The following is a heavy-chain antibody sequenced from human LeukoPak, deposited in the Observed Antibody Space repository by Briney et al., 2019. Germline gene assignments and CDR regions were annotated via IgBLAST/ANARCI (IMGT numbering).Heavy chain of an antibody. D-gene: IGHD5-18*01. Sequence: GGSLRLSCAASGFTFSSYAMSWVRQAPGKGLEWASAISGSGGSTYYADSVKGRFTISRDNSKNTLYLQMNSLRAEDTAVYYCAKDLSTAMVTTLDYWGQGTLVTVSS. CDR3: AKDLSTAMVTTLDY. J-gene: IGHJ4*02. CDR1: GFTFSSYA. CDR2: ISGSGGST. V-gene: IGHV3-23*01.